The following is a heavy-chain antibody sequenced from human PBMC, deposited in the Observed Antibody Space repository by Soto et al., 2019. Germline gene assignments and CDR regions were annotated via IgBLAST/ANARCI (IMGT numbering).Heavy chain of an antibody. CDR2: INHSGST. Sequence: PSETLSLTCAVYGGSFSGYYWSWIRQPPGKGLEWIGEINHSGSTNYNPSLKSRVTISVDTSKDQFSLKLSSVTAADTAVYYCAGGLVVVPAAMRFDPWGQGTLVTVSS. J-gene: IGHJ5*02. D-gene: IGHD2-2*01. V-gene: IGHV4-34*01. CDR1: GGSFSGYY. CDR3: AGGLVVVPAAMRFDP.